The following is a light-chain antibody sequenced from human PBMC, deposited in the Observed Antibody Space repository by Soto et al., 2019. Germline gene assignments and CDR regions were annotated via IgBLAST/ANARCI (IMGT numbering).Light chain of an antibody. V-gene: IGKV1D-12*01. CDR3: QQTNSFPIT. CDR1: QGISSC. J-gene: IGKJ5*01. Sequence: DIQMTQSPSSVSASVGDRVTITCRASQGISSCLAWYQQKPGKAPNLLIYASSSLQSGVPSRFSGSGSGTDFTLTITNLQPEDFATYYCQQTNSFPITFGQGRRLEI. CDR2: ASS.